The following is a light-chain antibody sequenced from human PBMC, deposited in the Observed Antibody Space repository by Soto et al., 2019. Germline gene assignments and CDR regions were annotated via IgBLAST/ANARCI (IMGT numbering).Light chain of an antibody. J-gene: IGKJ3*01. CDR2: GTS. V-gene: IGKV3-20*01. CDR1: QSVSSSY. Sequence: EIVLTQSPGTLSLSPGERATLSCRASQSVSSSYLAWYQQKPGQAHRLLIYGTSSRATGIPDRFSGSGSGTDFTLTISRLEHEDFAVYYCQQDGSSPFTFGPGTKVDI. CDR3: QQDGSSPFT.